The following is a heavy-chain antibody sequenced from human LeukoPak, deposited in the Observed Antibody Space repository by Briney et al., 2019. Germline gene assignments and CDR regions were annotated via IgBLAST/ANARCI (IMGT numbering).Heavy chain of an antibody. CDR3: ARAGGSSSWYYYYYYYMDV. CDR2: INHSGST. Sequence: SETLSLTCAVYGGSFSGYYWSWIRQPPGKGLEWIGEINHSGSTNYNPSLKSRVTISVDTSKNQFSLKLSSVTAADTAVYYCARAGGSSSWYYYYYYYMDVWGKGTTVTVSS. D-gene: IGHD6-13*01. V-gene: IGHV4-34*01. J-gene: IGHJ6*03. CDR1: GGSFSGYY.